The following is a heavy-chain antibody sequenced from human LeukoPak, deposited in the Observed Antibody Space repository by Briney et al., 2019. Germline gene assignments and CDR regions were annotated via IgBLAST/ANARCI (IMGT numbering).Heavy chain of an antibody. CDR1: GFTFSSYA. J-gene: IGHJ6*02. V-gene: IGHV3-23*01. Sequence: GGSLRLSCAAPGFTFSSYAMSWVRQAPGKGLEWVSAISGSGGSTYYADSVKGRFTISRDNSKNTLYLQMNSLRAEDTAVYYCAKRYCSSTSCDFYYYYVMDVWGQGTTVTVSS. D-gene: IGHD2-2*01. CDR2: ISGSGGST. CDR3: AKRYCSSTSCDFYYYYVMDV.